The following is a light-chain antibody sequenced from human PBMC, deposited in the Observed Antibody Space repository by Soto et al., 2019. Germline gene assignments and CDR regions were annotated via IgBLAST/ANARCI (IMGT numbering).Light chain of an antibody. CDR3: SSYTSSSTRV. CDR1: SSDVGGYNY. Sequence: QPVLTQPASVSGSPGQSITISCTGTSSDVGGYNYVSWFQQHPGKAPKLMIYEVSNRPSGVSYRFSGSKSGNTASLTISGLQAEDEADYYCSSYTSSSTRVFGTGTKVTVL. CDR2: EVS. J-gene: IGLJ1*01. V-gene: IGLV2-14*01.